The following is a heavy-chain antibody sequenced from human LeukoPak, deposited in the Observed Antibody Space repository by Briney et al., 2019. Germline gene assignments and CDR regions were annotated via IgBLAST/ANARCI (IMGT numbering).Heavy chain of an antibody. J-gene: IGHJ5*02. V-gene: IGHV3-7*01. CDR1: GFTFSNYW. Sequence: GGSLRLSCAASGFTFSNYWLTWVRQAPGRGLEWVANIKHDGSDQYYLDSVKGRFTISRDNAKNSLYLQMNSLRAEDTAVYYCARGIATGIDFFDPWGQGTLVTVSS. CDR3: ARGIATGIDFFDP. D-gene: IGHD6-13*01. CDR2: IKHDGSDQ.